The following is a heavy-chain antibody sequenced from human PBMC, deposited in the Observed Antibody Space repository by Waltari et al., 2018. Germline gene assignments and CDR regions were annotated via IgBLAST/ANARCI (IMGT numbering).Heavy chain of an antibody. Sequence: QVQLVQSGAEVKKPGSSVTVSCKASGGTFHSYAIRWARQAPGQGLEWMGGIIPIFGTANYAQKFQGRVTITADESTSTAYMELSSLRSEDTAVYYCARASEYDDFWSGYDAWGQGTLVTVSS. CDR2: IIPIFGTA. CDR3: ARASEYDDFWSGYDA. V-gene: IGHV1-69*12. D-gene: IGHD3-3*01. J-gene: IGHJ5*02. CDR1: GGTFHSYA.